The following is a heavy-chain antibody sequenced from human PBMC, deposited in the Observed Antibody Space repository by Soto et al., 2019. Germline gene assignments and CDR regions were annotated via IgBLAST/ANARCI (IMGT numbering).Heavy chain of an antibody. CDR3: AKDIRGRTAAAVYNWFDP. D-gene: IGHD6-13*01. V-gene: IGHV4-59*01. Sequence: SETLSLTCTVSGGSINSDYWSWIRQPPGKALEWIGYIYNSGSTNYSPSLNSRVTISVDASKNQFSLKLNSVTAADTAVYYCAKDIRGRTAAAVYNWFDPWGQGSLVTSPQ. CDR1: GGSINSDY. J-gene: IGHJ5*02. CDR2: IYNSGST.